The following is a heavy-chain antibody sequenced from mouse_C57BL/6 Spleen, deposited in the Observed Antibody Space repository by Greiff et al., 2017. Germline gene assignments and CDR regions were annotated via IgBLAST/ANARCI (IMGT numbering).Heavy chain of an antibody. V-gene: IGHV1-80*01. CDR1: GYAFSSYW. CDR3: ARGYYDYAVGFAY. J-gene: IGHJ3*01. Sequence: VQLQQSGAELVKPGASVKISCKASGYAFSSYWMNWVKQRPGKGLEWIGQIYPGDGDTNYNGKFKGKATLTADKSSSTAYMQLSSLTSEDSAVYCCARGYYDYAVGFAYWGQGTLVTVSA. D-gene: IGHD2-4*01. CDR2: IYPGDGDT.